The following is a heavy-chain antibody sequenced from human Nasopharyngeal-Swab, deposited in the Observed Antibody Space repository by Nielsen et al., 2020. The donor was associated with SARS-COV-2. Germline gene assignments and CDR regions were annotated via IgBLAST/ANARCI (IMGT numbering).Heavy chain of an antibody. CDR2: IYAGDSAT. CDR3: ARQGSGYYYAWYFDL. D-gene: IGHD3-22*01. J-gene: IGHJ2*01. V-gene: IGHV5-51*01. Sequence: GRQRPGTGLVWVGIIYAGDSATRDSPSFQGQVTISADKSIRTAYLQWSRLKASDTAMYYCARQGSGYYYAWYFDLWGRGTLVTVSS.